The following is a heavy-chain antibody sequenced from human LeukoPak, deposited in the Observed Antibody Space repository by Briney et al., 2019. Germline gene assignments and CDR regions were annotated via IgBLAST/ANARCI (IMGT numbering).Heavy chain of an antibody. Sequence: NTSETLSHTCTVSGGSISTYYWSWIRQPPGKGLEWIGYIYYSGSTNYSPSLQSRVTISVDTSRNQFSLRLSSVTAADTAMYYCARSGTKTNGFDYWGQGTLVTVSS. D-gene: IGHD2-8*01. V-gene: IGHV4-59*01. CDR1: GGSISTYY. CDR2: IYYSGST. CDR3: ARSGTKTNGFDY. J-gene: IGHJ4*02.